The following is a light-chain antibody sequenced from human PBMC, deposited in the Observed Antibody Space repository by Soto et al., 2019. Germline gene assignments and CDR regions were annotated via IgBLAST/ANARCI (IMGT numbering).Light chain of an antibody. CDR2: DVT. J-gene: IGLJ1*01. Sequence: QSALTQPASVAVSPGQSITIPCNGTSNDIGGYNFVSWFQQHPGKAPKLLICDVTRRPSGVSDRFSGSKSGNTASLTISELQAEDEADYYCNSYSGGNTLYVFGSGTKVTVL. V-gene: IGLV2-14*01. CDR1: SNDIGGYNF. CDR3: NSYSGGNTLYV.